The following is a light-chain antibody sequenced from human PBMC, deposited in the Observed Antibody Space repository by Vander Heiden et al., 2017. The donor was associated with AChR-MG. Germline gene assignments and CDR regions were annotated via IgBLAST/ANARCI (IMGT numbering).Light chain of an antibody. CDR2: DVT. Sequence: SITISCTGTSSAVGRSNYVSWFQQHPGKAPQLIIDDVTKRPAGVSYRFAGSKSGNTASLTISGLQAEDEADYYCNSYTSSNTLVFGGGTKLTVL. CDR3: NSYTSSNTLV. V-gene: IGLV2-14*03. CDR1: SSAVGRSNY. J-gene: IGLJ3*02.